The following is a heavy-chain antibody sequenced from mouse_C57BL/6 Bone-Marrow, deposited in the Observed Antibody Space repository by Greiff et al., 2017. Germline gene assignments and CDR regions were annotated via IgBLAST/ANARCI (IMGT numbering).Heavy chain of an antibody. CDR3: ARHIYYDNSGGDYFDY. D-gene: IGHD2-1*01. CDR1: GYTFTSHW. J-gene: IGHJ2*01. Sequence: VQLQQSGPELVRPGASVKISCKAPGYTFTSHWMQWVRQRPGQGLEWIGEIYPGSGGTSYNEKFKGKATLTVDTSSSTAYMQLSSLKSEDCAVYFCARHIYYDNSGGDYFDYWGQGTTLTVSS. CDR2: IYPGSGGT. V-gene: IGHV1-56*01.